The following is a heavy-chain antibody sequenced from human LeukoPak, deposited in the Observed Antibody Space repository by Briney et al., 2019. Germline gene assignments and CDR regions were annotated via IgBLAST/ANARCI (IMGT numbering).Heavy chain of an antibody. Sequence: PSETLSLTCAVYGGSFSGYYWSWIRQPPGKGLEWIGYIYYSGSTNYNPSLKSRVTISVDTSKNQFSLKLSSVTAADTAVYYCARDFPTYYYDSSGYPVPGYFDYWGQGTLVTVSS. D-gene: IGHD3-22*01. V-gene: IGHV4-59*01. CDR3: ARDFPTYYYDSSGYPVPGYFDY. CDR1: GGSFSGYY. CDR2: IYYSGST. J-gene: IGHJ4*02.